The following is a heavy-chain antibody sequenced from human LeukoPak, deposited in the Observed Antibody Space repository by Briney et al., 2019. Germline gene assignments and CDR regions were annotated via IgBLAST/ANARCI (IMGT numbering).Heavy chain of an antibody. CDR3: AKGYDFWSGYPDY. CDR1: GFTFSSYA. D-gene: IGHD3-3*01. CDR2: ISGSGGST. Sequence: TGGSLRLSCTASGFTFSSYAMSWVRQAPGKGLEWVSAISGSGGSTYYAGSVKGRFTISRDNSKNTLYLQMNSLRAEDTAVYYCAKGYDFWSGYPDYWGQGTLVTVSS. J-gene: IGHJ4*02. V-gene: IGHV3-23*01.